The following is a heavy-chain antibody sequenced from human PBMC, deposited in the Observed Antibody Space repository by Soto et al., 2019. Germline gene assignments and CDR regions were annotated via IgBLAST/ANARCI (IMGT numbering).Heavy chain of an antibody. CDR2: ISSSSSYI. J-gene: IGHJ5*02. V-gene: IGHV3-21*01. D-gene: IGHD6-19*01. Sequence: EVQLVESGGGLVKPGGSLRLSCAASGFTFGSYSMNWVRQAPGKGLEWVSSISSSSSYIYYADSVKGRFTISRDNAKNSLYLQMISLRAEDTAVYYCARGPSLYSSGWYNWFDPWGQGPLVSVSS. CDR3: ARGPSLYSSGWYNWFDP. CDR1: GFTFGSYS.